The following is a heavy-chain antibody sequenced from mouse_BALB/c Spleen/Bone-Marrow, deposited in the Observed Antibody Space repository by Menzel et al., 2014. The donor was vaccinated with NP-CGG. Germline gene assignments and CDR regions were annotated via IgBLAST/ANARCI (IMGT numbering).Heavy chain of an antibody. CDR1: GFNINDTY. J-gene: IGHJ4*01. CDR2: IDPANGNT. CDR3: ARWEYYAMDY. D-gene: IGHD4-1*01. V-gene: IGHV14-3*02. Sequence: EVKLQESGAELVKPGASVKLSCTASGFNINDTYMHWVKQRPEQGLEWIGMIDPANGNTKYDPKFQGKATITADTSSNTACLQLSSLTSEDTAVYYCARWEYYAMDYWGQGTSVTVSS.